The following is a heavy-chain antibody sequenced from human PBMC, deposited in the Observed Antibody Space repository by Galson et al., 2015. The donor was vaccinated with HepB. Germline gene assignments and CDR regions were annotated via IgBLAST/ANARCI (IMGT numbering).Heavy chain of an antibody. CDR1: GYRFTNNW. CDR2: IYPNDSET. Sequence: QSGAEVKKPGESLRISCKGSGYRFTNNWIGWVRQRPGKGLEWIGIIYPNDSETKYSPSFQGQVSFSVDKSLSTAYLQWSSLKASDTATYYCARGYCSGKTCSGDFDLWGHGTLVTVSS. V-gene: IGHV5-51*03. D-gene: IGHD2-15*01. CDR3: ARGYCSGKTCSGDFDL. J-gene: IGHJ4*01.